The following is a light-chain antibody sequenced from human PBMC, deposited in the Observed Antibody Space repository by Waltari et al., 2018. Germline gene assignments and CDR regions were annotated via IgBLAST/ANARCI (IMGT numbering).Light chain of an antibody. CDR3: QVWDSNSDLVV. V-gene: IGLV3-21*01. CDR1: NIGRRS. CDR2: YGS. J-gene: IGLJ2*01. Sequence: SYVLTPPPSAPEAPGKPARLTCGGDNIGRRSLQWYQQKAGQAPLLLLYYGSDRPSGIPERFSGSNSENAATLTISRVEVADEAAYYCQVWDSNSDLVVFGGGTKLTVL.